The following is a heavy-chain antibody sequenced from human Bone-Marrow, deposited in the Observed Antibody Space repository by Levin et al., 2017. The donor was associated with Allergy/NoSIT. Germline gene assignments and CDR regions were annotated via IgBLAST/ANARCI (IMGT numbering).Heavy chain of an antibody. D-gene: IGHD3-16*01. CDR1: GFDFSRYA. Sequence: GGSLRLSCAASGFDFSRYAMHWVRQAPGKGLEWVAVIWNDGSNINYIDSVKGRFTISRDNSKNTVYLEMRRLRTEDTAVYFCARDRFLWESDWFGLWGQGTLVTVSS. CDR3: ARDRFLWESDWFGL. CDR2: IWNDGSNI. J-gene: IGHJ5*02. V-gene: IGHV3-33*01.